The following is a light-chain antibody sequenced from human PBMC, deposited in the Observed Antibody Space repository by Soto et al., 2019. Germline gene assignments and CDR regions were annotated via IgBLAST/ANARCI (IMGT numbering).Light chain of an antibody. CDR2: EGS. V-gene: IGLV2-23*03. CDR1: TSDVGSFKL. Sequence: QSALTQPASVSGSPGQSITISCTGTTSDVGSFKLVSWYQQHPGKAPKLMIYEGSKRPSGVSIRFSGSKSGNTASLTISGLQAEDEAVYYCCSYAGGITFGVVFGGGTKLTVL. J-gene: IGLJ2*01. CDR3: CSYAGGITFGVV.